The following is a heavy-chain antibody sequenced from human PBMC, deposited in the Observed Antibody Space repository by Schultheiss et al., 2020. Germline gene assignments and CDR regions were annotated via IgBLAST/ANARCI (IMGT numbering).Heavy chain of an antibody. CDR2: ISYDGSNK. Sequence: GGSLRLSFAASGFTFSTYAMSWVRQAPGKGLEWVAVISYDGSNKYYADSVKGRFTISRDNSKNTLYLQMNSLRAEDTAVYYCAKSPGYYYYGMDVWGQGTTVTVSS. D-gene: IGHD1-14*01. V-gene: IGHV3-30*04. J-gene: IGHJ6*02. CDR1: GFTFSTYA. CDR3: AKSPGYYYYGMDV.